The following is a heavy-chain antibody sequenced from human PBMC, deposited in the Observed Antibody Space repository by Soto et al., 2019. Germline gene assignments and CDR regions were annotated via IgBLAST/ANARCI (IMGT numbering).Heavy chain of an antibody. Sequence: QVQLVQSGAAVKKPGSSVQVSCKASGGTFSSYAISWVRQPPGQGLEWMGGIIPIFGTANYAQKFQGRVTITADESTSRAYRELSSLRSEDTAVYACARGTGVVTTFDYWGQGTLVTVSS. CDR3: ARGTGVVTTFDY. J-gene: IGHJ4*02. V-gene: IGHV1-69*12. CDR2: IIPIFGTA. D-gene: IGHD3-3*01. CDR1: GGTFSSYA.